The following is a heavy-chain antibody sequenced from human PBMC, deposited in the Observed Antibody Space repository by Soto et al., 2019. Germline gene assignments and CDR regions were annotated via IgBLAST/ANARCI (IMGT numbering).Heavy chain of an antibody. J-gene: IGHJ4*02. CDR2: IKQDGNQE. D-gene: IGHD1-1*01. V-gene: IGHV3-7*03. CDR1: GFTFRTYW. Sequence: QTGGSLRLSCAVSGFTFRTYWMSWVRQAPGKGLEWVANIKQDGNQESYVDSVKGRFSISRDNAQNSLHLQMNGLRAEDTAVYYCVRGGNRGSLDYWGQGTLVTVSS. CDR3: VRGGNRGSLDY.